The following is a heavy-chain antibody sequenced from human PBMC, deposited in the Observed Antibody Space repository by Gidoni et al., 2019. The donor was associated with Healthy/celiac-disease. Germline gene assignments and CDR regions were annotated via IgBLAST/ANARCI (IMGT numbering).Heavy chain of an antibody. CDR2: LSYSGST. D-gene: IGHD2-15*01. CDR3: ARDSNHCSGGSCHVVFDY. V-gene: IGHV4-31*03. CDR1: GGSISSGGYY. J-gene: IGHJ4*02. Sequence: QVQLQESGPGLVMPSQTLYLTCTVAGGSISSGGYYWSWIRQHPGKGLEWIGYLSYSGSTYYNPSLKSRVTISVDTSKNQFSLKLSSVTAADTAVYYCARDSNHCSGGSCHVVFDYWGQGTLVTVSS.